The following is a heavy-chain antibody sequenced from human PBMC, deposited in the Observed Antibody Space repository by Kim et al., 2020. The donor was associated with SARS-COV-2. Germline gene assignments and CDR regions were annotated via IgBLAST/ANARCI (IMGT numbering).Heavy chain of an antibody. CDR2: INHSGRT. Sequence: SETLSLTCAVYGGSFSGYYWSWIRQPPGKGLEWIGEINHSGRTNYTPPLKSRVTISVDTSKNQFSLKLTSVTAADAAVYFCARRLSNTSGWGSHYCDLWGQGILVTVST. D-gene: IGHD3-10*01. J-gene: IGHJ4*02. CDR1: GGSFSGYY. V-gene: IGHV4-34*01. CDR3: ARRLSNTSGWGSHYCDL.